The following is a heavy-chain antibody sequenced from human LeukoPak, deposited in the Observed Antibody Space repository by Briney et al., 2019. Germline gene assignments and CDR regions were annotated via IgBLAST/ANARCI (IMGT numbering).Heavy chain of an antibody. Sequence: VSVKVSCKASGYTFTSYYMHWVRQAPGQGLEWMGIINPSGGSTSYAQKLQGRVTMTRDTSTSTVYMELSSLRSEDTAVYYCAREVCTGGSCYVTDYWGQRTLVTVSS. J-gene: IGHJ4*02. CDR3: AREVCTGGSCYVTDY. V-gene: IGHV1-46*01. D-gene: IGHD2-15*01. CDR1: GYTFTSYY. CDR2: INPSGGST.